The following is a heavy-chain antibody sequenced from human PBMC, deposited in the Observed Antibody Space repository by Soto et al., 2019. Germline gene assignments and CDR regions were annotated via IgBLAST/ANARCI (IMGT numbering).Heavy chain of an antibody. D-gene: IGHD3-16*02. V-gene: IGHV4-39*01. CDR3: ACSMGENYDYTWGGYRHISSFDY. CDR1: GGSISSSSYY. CDR2: IYYSGST. J-gene: IGHJ4*02. Sequence: SSETLSLTCTVSGGSISSSSYYWGWIRQPPGKGLEWIGSIYYSGSTYYNPSLKSRVTISVDTSKNQFSLKLSSVTAADTAVYYCACSMGENYDYTWGGYRHISSFDYWGQGTLVTVSS.